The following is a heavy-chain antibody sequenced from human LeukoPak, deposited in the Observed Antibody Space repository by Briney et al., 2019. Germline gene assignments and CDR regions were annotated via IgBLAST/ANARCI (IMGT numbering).Heavy chain of an antibody. CDR2: INHSGST. Sequence: PSETLSLTCAVYGGSFSGYYWSWIRQPPGKGLEWIGEINHSGSTNYNPSLKSRVTISVDTSKNQFSLKLSSVTAADTAVYYCARGRDVVVVAATSSIYWFDPWGQGTLVTVSS. D-gene: IGHD2-15*01. CDR3: ARGRDVVVVAATSSIYWFDP. CDR1: GGSFSGYY. V-gene: IGHV4-34*01. J-gene: IGHJ5*02.